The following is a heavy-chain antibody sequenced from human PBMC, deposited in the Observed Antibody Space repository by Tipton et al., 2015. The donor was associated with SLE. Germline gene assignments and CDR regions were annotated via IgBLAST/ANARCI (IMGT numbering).Heavy chain of an antibody. CDR2: IQQDESEK. Sequence: SLRLSCAASGFTFNIHGMMWVRQAPGTGREWVANIQQDESEKYYVDSVKGRFTISRDNAKNSLFLEMNSLRVEDTAVYYCARVSVRYMSWYQLYLDYWDQVTLVSISS. D-gene: IGHD6-13*01. J-gene: IGHJ4*02. V-gene: IGHV3-7*01. CDR3: ARVSVRYMSWYQLYLDY. CDR1: GFTFNIHG.